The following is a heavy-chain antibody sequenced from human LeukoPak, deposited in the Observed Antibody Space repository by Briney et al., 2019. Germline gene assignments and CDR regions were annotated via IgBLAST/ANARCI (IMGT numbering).Heavy chain of an antibody. Sequence: GGSLRLSCAASGFTFYSYSMNWVRQAPGKGLEWVSYISAISNTMYYADSVKGRFTISRDNAKSSLFLQMSSLRAEDTAVYYCARHAWELRTNWFDPWGQGTLVTVSS. V-gene: IGHV3-48*01. D-gene: IGHD1-26*01. CDR2: ISAISNTM. CDR1: GFTFYSYS. CDR3: ARHAWELRTNWFDP. J-gene: IGHJ5*02.